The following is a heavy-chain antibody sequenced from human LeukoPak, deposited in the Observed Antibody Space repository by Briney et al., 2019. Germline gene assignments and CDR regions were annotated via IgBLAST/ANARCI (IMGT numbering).Heavy chain of an antibody. V-gene: IGHV1-2*02. CDR3: ARDGDYGVNDAFDI. CDR2: INPNSGGT. J-gene: IGHJ3*02. CDR1: GYTFTGYY. D-gene: IGHD4-17*01. Sequence: VASVKVYCKASGYTFTGYYMHWVRQAPGQGLEWMGWINPNSGGTNYAQKFQGRVTMTRDTSISTAYMELSRLRSDDTAVYYCARDGDYGVNDAFDIWGQGTMVTVSS.